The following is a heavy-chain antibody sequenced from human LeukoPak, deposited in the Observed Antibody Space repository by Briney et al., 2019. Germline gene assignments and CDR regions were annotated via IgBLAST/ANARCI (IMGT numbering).Heavy chain of an antibody. J-gene: IGHJ4*02. CDR1: GGSISSGGYY. Sequence: KASQTLSPTCTVSGGSISSGGYYWSWIRQPPGKGLEWIGYIYHSGSTYCNPSLKSRVSLSVDRSKNQFSLKLSSVTAADTAVYYCARIIAARFDYWGQGILVTVSS. D-gene: IGHD6-6*01. CDR3: ARIIAARFDY. CDR2: IYHSGST. V-gene: IGHV4-30-2*01.